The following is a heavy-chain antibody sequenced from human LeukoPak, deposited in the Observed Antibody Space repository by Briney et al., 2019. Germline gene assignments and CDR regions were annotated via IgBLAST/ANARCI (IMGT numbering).Heavy chain of an antibody. V-gene: IGHV4-30-4*01. Sequence: PSETLSLTCTVSGGSISSGDYYWSWIRQPPGKGLEWIGYIYYSGSTYYNPSLKSRVTISVDTSKNQFSLKLSSVTAADTAVYYCARDSRRDGYNKANFDCWGQGTLVTVSS. CDR3: ARDSRRDGYNKANFDC. J-gene: IGHJ4*02. CDR1: GGSISSGDYY. D-gene: IGHD5-24*01. CDR2: IYYSGST.